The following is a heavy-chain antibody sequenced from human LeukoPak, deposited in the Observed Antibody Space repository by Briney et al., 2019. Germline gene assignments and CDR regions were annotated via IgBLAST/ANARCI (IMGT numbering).Heavy chain of an antibody. CDR3: AKDPWGRYSGYGIH. V-gene: IGHV3-74*01. Sequence: GGSLRLSCAASGFTFSSYWMHWVRQVPGKGLVWVSQINTDGSNTNYADSVKGRFTISRDNSKNTLYLQMNSLRAEDTAVYYCAKDPWGRYSGYGIHWGQGTLVTVSS. CDR1: GFTFSSYW. D-gene: IGHD5-12*01. CDR2: INTDGSNT. J-gene: IGHJ4*02.